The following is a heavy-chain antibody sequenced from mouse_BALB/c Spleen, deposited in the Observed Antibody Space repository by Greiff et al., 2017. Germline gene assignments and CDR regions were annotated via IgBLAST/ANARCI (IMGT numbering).Heavy chain of an antibody. Sequence: VQLKQSGAELVRSGASVKLSCTASGFNIKDYYMHWVKQRPEQGLEWIGWIDPENGDTEYAPKFQGKATMTADTSSNTAYLQLSSLTSEDSAVYYCARLGSSPDYWGQGTTLTVSS. V-gene: IGHV14-4*02. CDR2: IDPENGDT. CDR1: GFNIKDYY. J-gene: IGHJ2*01. CDR3: ARLGSSPDY. D-gene: IGHD1-1*01.